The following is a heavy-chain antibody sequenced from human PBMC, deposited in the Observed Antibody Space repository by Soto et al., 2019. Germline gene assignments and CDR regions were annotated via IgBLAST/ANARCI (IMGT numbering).Heavy chain of an antibody. V-gene: IGHV4-59*08. J-gene: IGHJ6*02. CDR2: IYYSGST. Sequence: SETLRLPWTVAGGSISGYGCSWILQPPGKGLEWLGYIYYSGSTYHNPSLKSRVTISVDTSKNQFSLKLTSVTAADTAVYYCGRAHRALQQLVHYYYSMDVWGQGTTVTVSS. D-gene: IGHD6-13*01. CDR1: GGSISGYG. CDR3: GRAHRALQQLVHYYYSMDV.